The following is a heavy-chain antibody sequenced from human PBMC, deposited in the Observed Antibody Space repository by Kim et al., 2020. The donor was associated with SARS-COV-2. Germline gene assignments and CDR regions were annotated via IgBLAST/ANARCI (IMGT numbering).Heavy chain of an antibody. CDR1: GGSITSYSYY. CDR2: IYFSGST. V-gene: IGHV4-39*01. CDR3: ARTYFNYQNYFDY. J-gene: IGHJ4*02. Sequence: SETLSLTCTVSGGSITSYSYYWGWIRQPPGKGLEWIGNIYFSGSTYYNPSLKSRVTISVDTSKNQFSLKLSSVTAADTAVYYCARTYFNYQNYFDYWGQGTLVTVSS. D-gene: IGHD4-4*01.